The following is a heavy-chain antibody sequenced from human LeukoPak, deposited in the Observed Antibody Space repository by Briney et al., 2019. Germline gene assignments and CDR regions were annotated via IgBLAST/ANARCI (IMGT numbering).Heavy chain of an antibody. CDR2: IYYSGST. CDR3: ARDPTPRGSLADAFDI. D-gene: IGHD1-26*01. V-gene: IGHV4-59*11. Sequence: SETLSLTCTVSGGSISSHYWSWIRQPPGKGLEWIGYIYYSGSTNYNPSLKRRVTISVDTSKNQFSLKLSSVTAADTAVYYCARDPTPRGSLADAFDIWGQGTMVTVSS. CDR1: GGSISSHY. J-gene: IGHJ3*02.